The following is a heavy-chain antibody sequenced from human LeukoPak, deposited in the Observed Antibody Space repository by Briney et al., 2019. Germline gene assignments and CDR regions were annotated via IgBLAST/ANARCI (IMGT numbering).Heavy chain of an antibody. CDR3: ARSYAGLVDY. J-gene: IGHJ4*02. Sequence: ASVNVSCKASGYTFTSYGISWVRQAPGQGLEWMGWINPNSGGTNYAQKFQGWVTMTRDTSISTAYMELGRLRSDDTAVYYCARSYAGLVDYWGQGTLVTVSS. D-gene: IGHD2-2*01. V-gene: IGHV1-2*04. CDR2: INPNSGGT. CDR1: GYTFTSYG.